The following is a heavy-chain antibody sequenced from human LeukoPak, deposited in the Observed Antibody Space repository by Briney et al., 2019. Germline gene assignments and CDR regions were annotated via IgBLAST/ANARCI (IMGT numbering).Heavy chain of an antibody. CDR3: ARDAYYNSSGYPTYYYYYYGMDV. D-gene: IGHD3-22*01. V-gene: IGHV3-21*01. Sequence: GGSLRLSCAASGFTFSSYSMNWVRQAPGKGLEWVSSISSSSSYIYYADSVKGRFTISRDNAKNSLYLQMNSLRAEDTAVYYCARDAYYNSSGYPTYYYYYYGMDVWGQGTTVTVSS. CDR1: GFTFSSYS. J-gene: IGHJ6*02. CDR2: ISSSSSYI.